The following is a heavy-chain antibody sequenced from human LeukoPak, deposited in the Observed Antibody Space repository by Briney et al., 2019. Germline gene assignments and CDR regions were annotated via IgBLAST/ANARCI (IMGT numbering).Heavy chain of an antibody. D-gene: IGHD3-10*01. V-gene: IGHV1-69*06. CDR3: ARERMVRGIYYYYYMDV. CDR1: GGTFSSYA. Sequence: ASVKVSCKASGGTFSSYAISWVRQATGQGLEWMGRIIPIFGTANYAQKFQGRVTITADKSTSTAYMELSSLRSEDTAVYYCARERMVRGIYYYYYMDVWGKGTTVTVSS. CDR2: IIPIFGTA. J-gene: IGHJ6*03.